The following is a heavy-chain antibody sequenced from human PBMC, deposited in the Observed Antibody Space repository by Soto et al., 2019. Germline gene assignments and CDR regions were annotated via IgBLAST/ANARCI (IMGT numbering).Heavy chain of an antibody. CDR1: GFIFSTYA. CDR3: ARDRDDHYYYVMDV. V-gene: IGHV3-23*01. D-gene: IGHD1-1*01. CDR2: ISGSGDST. J-gene: IGHJ6*02. Sequence: GGSLRLSCAASGFIFSTYAMSWVRQAPGKGLGWVSGISGSGDSTHYADSVKGRFTISRDNAKNSLYLQMNSLRAEDTAVYYCARDRDDHYYYVMDVWGQGSTVTVSS.